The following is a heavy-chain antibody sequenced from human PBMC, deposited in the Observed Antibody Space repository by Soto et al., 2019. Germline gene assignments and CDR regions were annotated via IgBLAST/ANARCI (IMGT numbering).Heavy chain of an antibody. CDR1: GGSISSSSYY. CDR3: ARGYELCGMDV. D-gene: IGHD5-12*01. J-gene: IGHJ6*02. V-gene: IGHV4-39*01. Sequence: SETLSLTCTVSGGSISSSSYYWGWIRQPPGKGLEWIGSIYYSGSTYYNPSLKSRVTISVDTSKNQFSLKLSSVTAADTAVYYCARGYELCGMDVWGQGTTVTVSS. CDR2: IYYSGST.